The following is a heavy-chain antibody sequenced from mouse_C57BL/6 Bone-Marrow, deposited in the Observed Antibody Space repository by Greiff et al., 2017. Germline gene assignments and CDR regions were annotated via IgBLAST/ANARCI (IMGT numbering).Heavy chain of an antibody. CDR2: IYPRSGNT. CDR1: GYNFTSYG. CDR3: ADETFAY. V-gene: IGHV1-81*01. J-gene: IGHJ3*01. Sequence: VQLQQSGAELARPGASVKLSCKASGYNFTSYGISWVKQRTGQGLEWIGEIYPRSGNTYSNEKFKGKATLTADKSSSTAYMALRSLTSEYSAVYFCADETFAYWGQGTLVTVSA.